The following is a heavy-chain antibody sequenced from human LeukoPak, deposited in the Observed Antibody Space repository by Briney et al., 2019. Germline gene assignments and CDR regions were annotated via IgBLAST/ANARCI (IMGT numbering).Heavy chain of an antibody. Sequence: ASETLSLTCTVSGGSISSSSYYWGWIRQPPGKGLEWIGSIYYSGSTYYNPSLKSRVTISVDTSKNQFSLKLSSVTAADTAVYYCARDRGTYDYVWGSYPRGWFDPWGQGTLVTVSS. CDR2: IYYSGST. V-gene: IGHV4-39*07. CDR1: GGSISSSSYY. CDR3: ARDRGTYDYVWGSYPRGWFDP. D-gene: IGHD3-16*02. J-gene: IGHJ5*02.